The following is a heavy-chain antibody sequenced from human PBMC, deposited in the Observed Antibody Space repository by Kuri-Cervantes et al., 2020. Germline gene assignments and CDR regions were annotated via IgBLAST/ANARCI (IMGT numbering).Heavy chain of an antibody. V-gene: IGHV1-45*02. CDR2: ITPFNGNT. D-gene: IGHD6-13*01. CDR3: AREVAAAAGAFDY. J-gene: IGHJ4*02. CDR1: GYTFTYRY. Sequence: SVKVSCKASGYTFTYRYLHWVRQAPGQALEWMGWITPFNGNTNYAQKFQDRVTITRDRSMSTAYMELSSLRSEDTAMYYCAREVAAAAGAFDYWGQGTLVTVSS.